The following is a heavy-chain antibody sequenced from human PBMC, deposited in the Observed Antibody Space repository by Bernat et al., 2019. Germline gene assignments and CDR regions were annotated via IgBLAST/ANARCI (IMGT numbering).Heavy chain of an antibody. CDR3: TRTDSGKFDY. J-gene: IGHJ4*02. Sequence: EVQLVESGGGLVKPGGSLRLSCAAPGLTLSNAWMSWVRQAPGKGLEWVGRIKSKSDGGTTEYAAPVKGRFSISRDDSKNTLYLQMDSLKTEDTAVYYCTRTDSGKFDYWGQGTLVTVSS. CDR1: GLTLSNAW. D-gene: IGHD3-10*01. V-gene: IGHV3-15*01. CDR2: IKSKSDGGTT.